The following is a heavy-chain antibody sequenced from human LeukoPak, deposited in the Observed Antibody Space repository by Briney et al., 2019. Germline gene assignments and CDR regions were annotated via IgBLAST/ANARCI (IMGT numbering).Heavy chain of an antibody. V-gene: IGHV1-69*04. J-gene: IGHJ4*02. CDR1: GGTFSIYA. CDR3: AKFGSSSDGY. Sequence: AASVNLSFTASGGTFSIYAISWVRQAPGQGLEWVGRIIPILGIANYSQKFQGRVPITADKSTSTAYMELSSLRSEDTAVYYCAKFGSSSDGYWGQGTLVTVSS. D-gene: IGHD6-6*01. CDR2: IIPILGIA.